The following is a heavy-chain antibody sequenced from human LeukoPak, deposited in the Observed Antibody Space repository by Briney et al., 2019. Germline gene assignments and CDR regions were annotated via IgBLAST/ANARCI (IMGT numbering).Heavy chain of an antibody. J-gene: IGHJ4*02. V-gene: IGHV4-39*01. CDR1: GGSISSTTCY. CDR2: MYKNVIT. Sequence: TSETLSLTCTVSGGSISSTTCYWGWVRQPPGKGLEWIGSMYKNVITYYNPFLESRVTISVDMSKNQFSLKLNSVTAADTAVYYCVRRLASGDYHPLGWGQGTLVTVSS. CDR3: VRRLASGDYHPLG. D-gene: IGHD1-26*01.